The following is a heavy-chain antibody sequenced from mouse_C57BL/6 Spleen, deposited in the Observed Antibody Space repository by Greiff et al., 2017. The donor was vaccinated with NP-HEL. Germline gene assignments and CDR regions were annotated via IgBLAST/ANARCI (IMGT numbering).Heavy chain of an antibody. D-gene: IGHD2-2*01. J-gene: IGHJ4*01. Sequence: EVQRVESGGGLVKPGGSLKLSCAASGFTFSDYGMHWVRQAPEKGLEWVAYISSGSSTIYYADTVKGRFTISRDNAKNTLFLQMTSLRSEDTAMYYCARPSTMVTTSAMDYWGQGTSVTVSS. CDR2: ISSGSSTI. V-gene: IGHV5-17*01. CDR3: ARPSTMVTTSAMDY. CDR1: GFTFSDYG.